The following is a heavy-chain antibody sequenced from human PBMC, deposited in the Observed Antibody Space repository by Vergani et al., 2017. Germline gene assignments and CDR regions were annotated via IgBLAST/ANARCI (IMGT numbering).Heavy chain of an antibody. J-gene: IGHJ4*02. Sequence: QVQLVESGGGLVKPGGSLRLSCAASGFTFSDYYMSWIRQAPGKGLAWVSYISSSSSYTNYADSVKGRFTISRDNAKNSLYLQMNSLRAEDTAVYYCARDGDVPAFDYWGQGTLVTVSS. CDR2: ISSSSSYT. CDR1: GFTFSDYY. D-gene: IGHD3-16*01. CDR3: ARDGDVPAFDY. V-gene: IGHV3-11*05.